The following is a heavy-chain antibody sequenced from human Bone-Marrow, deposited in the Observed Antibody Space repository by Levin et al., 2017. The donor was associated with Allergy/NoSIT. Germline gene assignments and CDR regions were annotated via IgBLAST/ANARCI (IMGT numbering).Heavy chain of an antibody. D-gene: IGHD1-20*01. CDR2: INPNSGGT. J-gene: IGHJ4*02. CDR3: AREVYNWNDGDEYYFDY. CDR1: GYTFTGYY. Sequence: GESLKISCKASGYTFTGYYMHWVRQAPGQGLEWMGRINPNSGGTNYAQKFQGRVTMTRDTSISTAYMELSRLRSDDTAVYYCAREVYNWNDGDEYYFDYWDQGTLVTVSS. V-gene: IGHV1-2*06.